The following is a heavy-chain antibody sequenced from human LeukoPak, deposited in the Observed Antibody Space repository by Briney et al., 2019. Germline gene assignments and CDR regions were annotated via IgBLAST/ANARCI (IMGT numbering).Heavy chain of an antibody. CDR2: IYYSGST. D-gene: IGHD3-3*01. J-gene: IGHJ4*02. CDR1: GGSISSGGYY. V-gene: IGHV4-31*03. CDR3: ARAATGGITIFGVVTREPHFDY. Sequence: PSETLSLTCTVSGGSISSGGYYWSWIRQHPGKGLEWIGYIYYSGSTYYNPSLKSRVTISVDTSKNQFSLKLSSVTAADTAVYYCARAATGGITIFGVVTREPHFDYWGQGTLVTVSS.